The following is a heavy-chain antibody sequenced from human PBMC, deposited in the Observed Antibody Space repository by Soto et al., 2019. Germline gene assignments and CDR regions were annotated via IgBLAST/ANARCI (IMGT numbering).Heavy chain of an antibody. CDR1: GYTFTSYA. D-gene: IGHD3-22*01. J-gene: IGHJ4*02. CDR3: ARDGGRTYYYDSSGYKIDY. V-gene: IGHV1-3*01. CDR2: INAGNGNT. Sequence: QVQLVQSGAEVKKPGASVKVSCKASGYTFTSYAMHWVRQAPGQRLEWMGWINAGNGNTKYSQKFQGRVTITRDTSASTAYMELSSLRSEDTAVYYCARDGGRTYYYDSSGYKIDYWGQGTLVTVSS.